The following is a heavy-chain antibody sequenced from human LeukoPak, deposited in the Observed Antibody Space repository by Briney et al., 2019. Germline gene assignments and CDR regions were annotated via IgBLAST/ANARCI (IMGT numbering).Heavy chain of an antibody. V-gene: IGHV1-2*02. CDR3: ARAKDCSSGSCYSYYYSSMDV. J-gene: IGHJ6*02. CDR1: GYTFTGYY. D-gene: IGHD2-15*01. Sequence: GASVKVSCKASGYTFTGYYIHWVRQAPGQGLEWMGWINANSGATNYAQKFQGRVTMTRDTTITTAYMELSRLRSDDTAVYYCARAKDCSSGSCYSYYYSSMDVWGQGTTVTVS. CDR2: INANSGAT.